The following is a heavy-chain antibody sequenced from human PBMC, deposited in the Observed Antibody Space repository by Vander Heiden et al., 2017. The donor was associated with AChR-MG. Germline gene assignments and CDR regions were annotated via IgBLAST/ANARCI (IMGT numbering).Heavy chain of an antibody. CDR1: GFTFGSYG. D-gene: IGHD1-26*01. CDR3: AKDLMVSSDASIGSYFGSDFDY. J-gene: IGHJ4*02. V-gene: IGHV3-30*18. CDR2: IAYDGSNK. Sequence: QVQLVESGGGVVQPGRSLRLSCAASGFTFGSYGLYGVRQAPGKGREWVAVIAYDGSNKYYADSVKGRFTISRDNSKNTLYLQMNSLRDEGTAVYYCAKDLMVSSDASIGSYFGSDFDYWGQGTLVTVSS.